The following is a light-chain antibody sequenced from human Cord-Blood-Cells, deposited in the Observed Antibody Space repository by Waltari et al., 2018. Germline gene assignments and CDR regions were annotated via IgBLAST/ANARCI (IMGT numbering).Light chain of an antibody. J-gene: IGKJ4*01. V-gene: IGKV3-20*01. Sequence: EIVLTQSPGTLSLSPGERATLSCRASQSVSSSYLAWYQQKPGQAPRLLIYGASSSATGIPDRFSGSGSGTDFTLTISRLESEDFAVYYCQQYGSSLALTFGGGTKVEIK. CDR1: QSVSSSY. CDR3: QQYGSSLALT. CDR2: GAS.